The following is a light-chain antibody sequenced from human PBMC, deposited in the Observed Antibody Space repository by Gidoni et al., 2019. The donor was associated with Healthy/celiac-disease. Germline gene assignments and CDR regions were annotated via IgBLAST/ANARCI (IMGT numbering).Light chain of an antibody. CDR1: QSVSSN. CDR3: QQYNNWLGT. Sequence: EIVMTQSPATLSVSPGERATLSCRASQSVSSNLAWYQHKPGQAPRLLIYGASTRATGIPARFSGSGSGTEFTLTISSLQSEDFAVYYCQQYNNWLGTFGQGTRLEIK. V-gene: IGKV3-15*01. J-gene: IGKJ5*01. CDR2: GAS.